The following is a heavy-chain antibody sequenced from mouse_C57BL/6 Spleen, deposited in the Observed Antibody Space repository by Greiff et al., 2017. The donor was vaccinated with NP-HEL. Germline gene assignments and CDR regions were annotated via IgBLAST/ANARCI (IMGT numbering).Heavy chain of an antibody. J-gene: IGHJ2*01. CDR3: AKEGGDYYGSSYDYFDY. CDR1: GYTFTDYY. V-gene: IGHV1-76*01. Sequence: QVQLKESGAELVRPGASVKLSCKASGYTFTDYYINWVKQRPGQGLEWIARIYPGSGNTYYNEKFKGKATLTAEKSSSTAYMQLSSLTSEDSAVYFCAKEGGDYYGSSYDYFDYWGQGTTLTVSS. CDR2: IYPGSGNT. D-gene: IGHD1-1*01.